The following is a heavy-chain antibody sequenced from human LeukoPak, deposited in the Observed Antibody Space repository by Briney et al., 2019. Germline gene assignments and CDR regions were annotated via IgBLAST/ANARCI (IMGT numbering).Heavy chain of an antibody. CDR2: INPNSGGT. J-gene: IGHJ4*02. V-gene: IGHV1-2*02. D-gene: IGHD2-2*01. CDR1: GYTFTGYY. CDR3: ARGVSSTDFDY. Sequence: ASVKVSCKTSGYTFTGYYMHWVRQAPGQGLEWVGWINPNSGGTNYAQKFQGRVTMTRDTSISTAYMELSRPRSDDTAVYYCARGVSSTDFDYWGQGTLVTVSS.